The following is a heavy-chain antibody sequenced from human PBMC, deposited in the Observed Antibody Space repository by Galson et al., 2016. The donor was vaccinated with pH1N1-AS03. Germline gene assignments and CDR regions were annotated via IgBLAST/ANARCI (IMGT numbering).Heavy chain of an antibody. J-gene: IGHJ4*02. CDR3: ARGKNSGFDY. CDR2: TFYWSKWSN. CDR1: GDSVSGSRGVA. D-gene: IGHD3-10*01. V-gene: IGHV6-1*01. Sequence: CAISGDSVSGSRGVAWSWIRQSPSRGFEWLGRTFYWSKWSNDYAESVKSRITIDPDSSNNQFSLHLNSVTPEDTAIYFCARGKNSGFDYWGQGTPVTVSS.